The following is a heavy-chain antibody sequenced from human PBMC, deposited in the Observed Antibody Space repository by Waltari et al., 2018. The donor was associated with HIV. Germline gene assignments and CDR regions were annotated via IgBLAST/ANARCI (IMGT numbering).Heavy chain of an antibody. J-gene: IGHJ4*02. Sequence: QLQLQESGPGLVKPSETLSLTCTVSGGSISSSSYYWGWIRQPPGKGLEWIGSIYYSGRTYYNPSLKSRVTISVDTSKNQFSLKLSSVTAADTAVYYCARVPYYYDSSGYTVWGQGTLVTVSS. CDR3: ARVPYYYDSSGYTV. CDR1: GGSISSSSYY. D-gene: IGHD3-22*01. V-gene: IGHV4-39*07. CDR2: IYYSGRT.